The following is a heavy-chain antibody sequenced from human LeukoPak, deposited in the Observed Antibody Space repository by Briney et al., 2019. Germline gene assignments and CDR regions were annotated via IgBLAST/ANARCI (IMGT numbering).Heavy chain of an antibody. J-gene: IGHJ4*02. V-gene: IGHV4-34*01. D-gene: IGHD2-15*01. CDR3: ARHPFATPFDY. CDR2: INHSGST. CDR1: GGSFSGYY. Sequence: SETLSLTCAVYGGSFSGYYWSWIRQPPGKGLEWIGEINHSGSTNYNPSLKSRVTISVDTSKNQFSLKLGSVTAADTAVYFCARHPFATPFDYWGPGTLVTVSS.